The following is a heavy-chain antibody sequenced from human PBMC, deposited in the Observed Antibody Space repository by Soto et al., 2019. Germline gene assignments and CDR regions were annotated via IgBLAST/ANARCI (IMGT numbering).Heavy chain of an antibody. CDR3: ARTPTP. D-gene: IGHD1-26*01. CDR2: IYHSGST. V-gene: IGHV4-30-2*01. J-gene: IGHJ5*02. CDR1: GGSISADTYY. Sequence: SETLSLTCTVSGGSISADTYYWGWIRQPPGKGLEWIGYIYHSGSTYYNPSLKSRVTISVDRSKNQFSLKLSSVTAADTAVYYCARTPTPWGQGTLVTVSS.